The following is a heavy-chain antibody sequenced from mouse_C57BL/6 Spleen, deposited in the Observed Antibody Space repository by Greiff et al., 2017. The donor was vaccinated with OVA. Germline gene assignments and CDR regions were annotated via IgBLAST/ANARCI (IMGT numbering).Heavy chain of an antibody. J-gene: IGHJ2*01. D-gene: IGHD1-1*01. CDR2: IDPSDSYT. CDR1: GYTFTSYW. CDR3: AGGYYGSSSYFDY. Sequence: QVQLQQPGAELVKPGASVTLSCKASGYTFTSYWMQWVNQRPGQGLEWIGEIDPSDSYTNSNQKFKGKATLTVDTSSSTAYRQLSSLTSEDSAVYYCAGGYYGSSSYFDYWGQGTTLTVSS. V-gene: IGHV1-50*01.